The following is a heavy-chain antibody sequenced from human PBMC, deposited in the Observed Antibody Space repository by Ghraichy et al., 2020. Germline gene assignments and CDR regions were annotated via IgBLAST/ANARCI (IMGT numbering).Heavy chain of an antibody. CDR3: ARHVCGGTSSFDL. CDR1: GASISSYF. Sequence: SQTLSLTCSVSGASISSYFWSWIRQPPGKGLEWIGYFYTSQSTNSNPSLKSRLTMSVDTSKNQFSLRLSSVTVADTAVYYCARHVCGGTSSFDLWGQGTLVTVSS. CDR2: FYTSQST. V-gene: IGHV4-59*08. D-gene: IGHD4-23*01. J-gene: IGHJ4*02.